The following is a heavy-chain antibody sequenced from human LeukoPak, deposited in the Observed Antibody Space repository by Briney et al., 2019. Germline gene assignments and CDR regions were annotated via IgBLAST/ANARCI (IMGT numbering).Heavy chain of an antibody. D-gene: IGHD6-13*01. CDR2: ISGSGGST. J-gene: IGHJ4*02. V-gene: IGHV3-23*01. CDR3: AKGGFSSSWYNLGY. Sequence: GGSLRLFCAASGFTFCSYAMMWVPQAPGKGRECVSAISGSGGSTYYEDSVKGRFTISRDNAKNTLYLQMNRLRAEDTAVYYCAKGGFSSSWYNLGYWRQGTLVTVSS. CDR1: GFTFCSYA.